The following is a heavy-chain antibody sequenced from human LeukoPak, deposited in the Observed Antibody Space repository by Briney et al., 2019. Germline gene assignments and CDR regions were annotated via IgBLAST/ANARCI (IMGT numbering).Heavy chain of an antibody. CDR2: IIPILGIA. CDR3: AREEMVGATIFWFDP. Sequence: SVKVSCQASGGTFSSYAISWVRQAPGQGLEWMGRIIPILGIANYAQKFQGRVTITADKSTSTAYMGLSSLRSEDTAVYYCAREEMVGATIFWFDPWGQGTLVTVPS. V-gene: IGHV1-69*04. CDR1: GGTFSSYA. D-gene: IGHD1-26*01. J-gene: IGHJ5*02.